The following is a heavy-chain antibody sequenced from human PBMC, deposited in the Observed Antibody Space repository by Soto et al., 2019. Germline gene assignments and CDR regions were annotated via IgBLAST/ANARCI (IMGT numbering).Heavy chain of an antibody. CDR1: GFTFSSYA. CDR3: AKNTIVGVVISPLNY. V-gene: IGHV3-23*01. CDR2: ISGSGGST. J-gene: IGHJ4*02. Sequence: FLRLSCAASGFTFSSYAMSWVRQAPGKGLEWVSAISGSGGSTYYADSVKGRFTISRDNSKNTLYLQMNRLRAEDTAVYYCAKNTIVGVVISPLNYWGQGTLVTVSS. D-gene: IGHD3-3*01.